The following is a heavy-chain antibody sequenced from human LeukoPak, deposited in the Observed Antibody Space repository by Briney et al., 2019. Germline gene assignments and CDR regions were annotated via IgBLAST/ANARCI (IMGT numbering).Heavy chain of an antibody. CDR2: ISSSSSYI. Sequence: PGRSLRLSCAASGFTFGSYSMNWVRQAPGKVLEWVSSISSSSSYIYYADSVKGRFTISRDNAKNSLYLQMNSLRAEDTAVYYCARDLWYYDSSGPLDDYWGQGTLVTVSS. D-gene: IGHD3-22*01. CDR1: GFTFGSYS. CDR3: ARDLWYYDSSGPLDDY. J-gene: IGHJ4*02. V-gene: IGHV3-21*01.